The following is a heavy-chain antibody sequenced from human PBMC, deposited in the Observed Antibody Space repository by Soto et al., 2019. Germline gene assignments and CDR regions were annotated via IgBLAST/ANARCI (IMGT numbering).Heavy chain of an antibody. CDR1: GYTFTSYY. D-gene: IGHD2-15*01. CDR2: INPSGGST. V-gene: IGHV1-46*01. CDR3: ASARRLGGCSR. J-gene: IGHJ4*02. Sequence: QVQLVQSGAEVKKPGASVKVSCKASGYTFTSYYMHWVRQAPGQGLEWMGIINPSGGSTSYAQKCPGRVTMTRDTSTSTVYMELSSLRSEDTAVYYCASARRLGGCSRWGQGTLVTVSS.